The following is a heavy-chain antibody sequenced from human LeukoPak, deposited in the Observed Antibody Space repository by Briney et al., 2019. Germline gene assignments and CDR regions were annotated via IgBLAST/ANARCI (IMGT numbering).Heavy chain of an antibody. Sequence: ASSEPVPCKDSGWTFTSYGCSWVRLAPGPGLEWMGWISAYNGNTNYAQKLQGRVTMTTDTSTSTAYMELRSLRSDDTAVYYCARVEELPQSWGQGTLVTVSS. J-gene: IGHJ5*02. V-gene: IGHV1-18*01. D-gene: IGHD5-24*01. CDR3: ARVEELPQS. CDR1: GWTFTSYG. CDR2: ISAYNGNT.